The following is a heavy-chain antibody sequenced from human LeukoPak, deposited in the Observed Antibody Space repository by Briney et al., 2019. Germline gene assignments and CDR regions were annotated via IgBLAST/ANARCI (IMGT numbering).Heavy chain of an antibody. Sequence: PSQTLSLTCTVSGGSISSGGYYWSWIRQPPGKGLEWIGYIYHSGSTYYNPSLRSRVTISVDTSRNQFSLRLNSVTAADTAVYYCARRIAAAGTPFDYWGQGTLVTVSS. CDR3: ARRIAAAGTPFDY. J-gene: IGHJ4*02. CDR1: GGSISSGGYY. V-gene: IGHV4-30-2*01. D-gene: IGHD6-13*01. CDR2: IYHSGST.